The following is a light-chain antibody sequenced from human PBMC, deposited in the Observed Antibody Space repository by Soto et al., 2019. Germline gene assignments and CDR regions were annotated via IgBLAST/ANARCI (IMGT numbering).Light chain of an antibody. CDR1: QSVNND. CDR2: DAS. V-gene: IGKV3-11*01. CDR3: QQRSNWPLP. J-gene: IGKJ4*01. Sequence: EIVLTQSPATLYLSPGERATLSCRASQSVNNDLAWYRQKPGQAPRLLIYDASNRATGIPARFSGSGAGTDFTLTISSLEPEEFPVYYCQQRSNWPLPFGGGTKLEIK.